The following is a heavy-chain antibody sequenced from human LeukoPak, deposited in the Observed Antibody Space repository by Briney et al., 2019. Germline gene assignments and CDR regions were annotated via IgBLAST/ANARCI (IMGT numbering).Heavy chain of an antibody. CDR1: GGSISSYY. J-gene: IGHJ3*02. D-gene: IGHD3-22*01. V-gene: IGHV4-59*08. CDR2: IYYSGST. CDR3: ARHASYYYDSSPFDI. Sequence: PSETLSPTCTVSGGSISSYYWSWIRQPPGKGLEWIGYIYYSGSTNYNPSLKSRVTISVDTSKNQFSLKLSSVTAADTAVYYCARHASYYYDSSPFDIWGQGTMVTVSS.